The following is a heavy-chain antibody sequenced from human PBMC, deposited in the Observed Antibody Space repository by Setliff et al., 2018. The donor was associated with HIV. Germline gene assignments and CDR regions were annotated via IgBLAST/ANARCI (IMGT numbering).Heavy chain of an antibody. J-gene: IGHJ3*02. Sequence: SETLSLTCAVSGYSISSGYYWAWIRQPPGKGLEWIGSIYHGGTTYYNPSLKSRSTISEDTSKNQFSLSLSPVTAADTAVYYCVRDPPLTPTDADHPFDIWGQGTMVTVSS. D-gene: IGHD2-21*02. V-gene: IGHV4-38-2*02. CDR3: VRDPPLTPTDADHPFDI. CDR2: IYHGGTT. CDR1: GYSISSGYY.